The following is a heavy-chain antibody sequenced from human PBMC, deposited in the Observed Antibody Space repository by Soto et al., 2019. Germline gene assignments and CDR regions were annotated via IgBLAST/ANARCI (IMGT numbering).Heavy chain of an antibody. CDR3: AREGSSGYYYYFDY. D-gene: IGHD3-22*01. CDR2: IYYSGST. CDR1: GGSISSGGYY. V-gene: IGHV4-31*03. J-gene: IGHJ4*02. Sequence: KPSETLSLTCTVSGGSISSGGYYWSWIRQHPGKGLEWIGYIYYSGSTYYNPSLKSRVTISVDTSKNQFSLKLSSVTAADTAVYYCAREGSSGYYYYFDYWGQGTLVTVSS.